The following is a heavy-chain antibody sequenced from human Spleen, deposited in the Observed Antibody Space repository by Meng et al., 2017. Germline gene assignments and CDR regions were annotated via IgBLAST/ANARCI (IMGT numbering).Heavy chain of an antibody. CDR2: ISWNSGSI. V-gene: IGHV3-9*01. CDR1: GFTFDDYA. D-gene: IGHD1-26*01. CDR3: AREDGMNTNDY. Sequence: SLKISCAASGFTFDDYAMHWVRQAPGKGLEWVSGISWNSGSIAYADSVKGRFTISRDNVKNSLYLQLNSLRADDTAVYYCAREDGMNTNDYWGQGTLVTVSS. J-gene: IGHJ4*02.